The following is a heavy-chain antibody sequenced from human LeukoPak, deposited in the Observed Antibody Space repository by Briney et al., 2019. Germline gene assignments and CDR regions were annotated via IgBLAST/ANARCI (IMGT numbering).Heavy chain of an antibody. CDR2: INHSGST. CDR3: ARVKAADWSVGY. CDR1: GGSFSGYY. J-gene: IGHJ4*02. Sequence: QVQLQQWGAGLLKPSETLSLTCAVYGGSFSGYYWSWIRQPPGKGLEWIGEINHSGSTNYNPSLKSRVTISVDTSKNQFSLRLSSVTAADTAVYYCARVKAADWSVGYWGQGTLVTVSS. D-gene: IGHD6-13*01. V-gene: IGHV4-34*01.